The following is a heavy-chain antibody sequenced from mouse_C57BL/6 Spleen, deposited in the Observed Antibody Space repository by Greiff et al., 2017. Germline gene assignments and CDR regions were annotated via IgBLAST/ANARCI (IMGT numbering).Heavy chain of an antibody. CDR3: ARGTGSWFAY. D-gene: IGHD4-1*01. Sequence: VQLQQPGAELVRPGSSVKLSCTASGYTFTSYWMHWVQQRPIQGLEWIGNIDPSDSETHYNQKFKDKATLTVDKSSSTAYMQLSSLTSEDSAVYYCARGTGSWFAYWGQGTLVTVAA. CDR2: IDPSDSET. CDR1: GYTFTSYW. J-gene: IGHJ3*01. V-gene: IGHV1-52*01.